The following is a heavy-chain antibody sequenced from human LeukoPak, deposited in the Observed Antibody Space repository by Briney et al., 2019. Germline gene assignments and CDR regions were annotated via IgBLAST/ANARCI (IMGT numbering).Heavy chain of an antibody. J-gene: IGHJ5*02. CDR3: ARHHYDFWSGYPNWFDP. D-gene: IGHD3-3*01. CDR2: IYYSGST. V-gene: IGHV4-39*01. CDR1: GGSISSSSYY. Sequence: SETLSLTCTVSGGSISSSSYYWGWIRQPPGKGLEWIASIYYSGSTYYNPSLKSRVTISVDTSKNQFSLKLSSVTAADTAVYYCARHHYDFWSGYPNWFDPWGQGTLVTVSS.